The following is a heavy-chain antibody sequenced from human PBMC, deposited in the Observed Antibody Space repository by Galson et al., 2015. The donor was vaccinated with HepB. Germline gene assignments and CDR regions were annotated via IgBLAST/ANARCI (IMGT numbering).Heavy chain of an antibody. CDR2: INHSGST. Sequence: ETLSLPCAFYGGSFSGYYWNWIRQSPGKGLEWIGDINHSGSTNYNPSLKSRVSISIDTSKNQFSLKLSSVTAADTAVYYCARGGYYGSSSYWPRLQLRDGYPHWGQGTRVTVSS. V-gene: IGHV4-34*01. J-gene: IGHJ3*01. CDR1: GGSFSGYY. CDR3: ARGGYYGSSSYWPRLQLRDGYPH. D-gene: IGHD3-22*01.